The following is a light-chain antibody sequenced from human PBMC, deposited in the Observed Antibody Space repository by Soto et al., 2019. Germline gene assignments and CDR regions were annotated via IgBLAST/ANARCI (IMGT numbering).Light chain of an antibody. V-gene: IGLV1-36*01. J-gene: IGLJ2*01. CDR3: AAWDDSLNAVV. CDR1: SSNIGNNA. CDR2: YDD. Sequence: QSVLTQPPSVSEAPRQRVTISCSGSSSNIGNNAVNWYQQLPGKAPKLLIYYDDLLPSGVSDRFSGSKSGTSASLAISGLQSEDEADYYCAAWDDSLNAVVFGGGTNLTVL.